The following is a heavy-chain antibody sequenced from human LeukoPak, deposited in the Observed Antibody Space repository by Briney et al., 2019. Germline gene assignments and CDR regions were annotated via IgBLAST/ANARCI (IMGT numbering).Heavy chain of an antibody. D-gene: IGHD1-26*01. J-gene: IGHJ4*02. V-gene: IGHV1-18*01. CDR2: ISAYNGNT. Sequence: ASVKLSCKASGYTFTSYGISWVRQAPGQGLEWMGWISAYNGNTNYAQKLQGRVTMTTDTSTSTAYMELRSLRSDDTAVYYCARAYSIVGAIVIDYWGQGTLVTVSS. CDR1: GYTFTSYG. CDR3: ARAYSIVGAIVIDY.